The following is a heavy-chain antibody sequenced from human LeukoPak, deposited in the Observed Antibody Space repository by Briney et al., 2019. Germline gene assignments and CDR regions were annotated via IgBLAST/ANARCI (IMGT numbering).Heavy chain of an antibody. D-gene: IGHD4/OR15-4a*01. CDR2: IYPGDSDT. V-gene: IGHV5-51*01. CDR1: GYSFTCYW. J-gene: IGHJ6*03. Sequence: GESLKISCKGSGYSFTCYWIGWVRQMPGKGLEWMGIIYPGDSDTRYSPSFQGQVTISADRSISTAYLQWSSLKASDTAMYYCARGFYGGYYYYYYMDVWGKGTTVTVSS. CDR3: ARGFYGGYYYYYYMDV.